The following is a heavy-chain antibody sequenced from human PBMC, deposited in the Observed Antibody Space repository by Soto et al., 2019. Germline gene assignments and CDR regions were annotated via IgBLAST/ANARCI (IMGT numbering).Heavy chain of an antibody. CDR2: ISYDGSKK. D-gene: IGHD6-19*01. J-gene: IGHJ5*02. Sequence: QVQLVESGGGVVQPGRSLRLSCAASGFTFSSYGMHWVRQAPGEGLEWVAVISYDGSKKYYADSVKGRFTISRDNSKNTLYLQMNSLRAEDTAVYSCAKDAYSSGQNWFDPWGQGTLVTVSS. CDR1: GFTFSSYG. V-gene: IGHV3-30*18. CDR3: AKDAYSSGQNWFDP.